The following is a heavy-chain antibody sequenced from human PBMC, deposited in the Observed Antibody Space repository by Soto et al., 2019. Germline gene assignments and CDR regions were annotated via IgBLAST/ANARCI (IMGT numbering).Heavy chain of an antibody. Sequence: GGSLRLSCAASGFTFSSYAMSWVRQAPGKGLEWVSAISGSGGSTYYADSVKGRFTISRDNSKNTLYLQMNSLRAEDTAVYYCAKDTWALWFLEWSQRDHFAVWGQGTLVPVAS. D-gene: IGHD3-3*01. V-gene: IGHV3-23*01. CDR3: AKDTWALWFLEWSQRDHFAV. J-gene: IGHJ4*02. CDR1: GFTFSSYA. CDR2: ISGSGGST.